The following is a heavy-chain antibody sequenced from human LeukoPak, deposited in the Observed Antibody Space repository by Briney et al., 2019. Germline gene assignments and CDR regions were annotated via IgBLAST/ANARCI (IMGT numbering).Heavy chain of an antibody. CDR2: MSAYNGNT. CDR3: ARAPYDFWSGNNWFDP. Sequence: GASVKVSCKASGYTFTSYDINWVRQATGQGLEWMGWMSAYNGNTNYAQKLQGRVTMTTDTSTSTAYMELRSLRSDDTAVYYCARAPYDFWSGNNWFDPWGQGTLVTVSS. J-gene: IGHJ5*02. D-gene: IGHD3-3*01. CDR1: GYTFTSYD. V-gene: IGHV1-18*01.